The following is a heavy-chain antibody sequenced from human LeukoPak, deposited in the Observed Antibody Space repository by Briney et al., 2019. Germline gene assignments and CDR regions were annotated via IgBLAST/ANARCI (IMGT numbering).Heavy chain of an antibody. D-gene: IGHD3-10*01. V-gene: IGHV3-30*18. CDR2: ISYDGINK. Sequence: GGSLRLSCAASGFNFSTYGVHWVRQAPGKGLEWVAVISYDGINKYYADSVKGRFTNSRDNSKNMLYLQMSRLRAEDTAVYYCAKDWGFQYASGSYCEYWGQGTLVTVSS. J-gene: IGHJ4*02. CDR3: AKDWGFQYASGSYCEY. CDR1: GFNFSTYG.